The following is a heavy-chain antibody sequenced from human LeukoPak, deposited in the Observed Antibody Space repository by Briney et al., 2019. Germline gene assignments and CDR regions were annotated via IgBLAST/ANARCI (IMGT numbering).Heavy chain of an antibody. Sequence: ASVKLSCKASGYTFTSYGISWVRQAPGQGLEWMGWMNPNSGNTGYAQKFQGRVTITRNTSISTAYMELSSLRSEDTAVYYCARGAFYYYDSSGYTYYFDYWGQGTLVTVSS. V-gene: IGHV1-8*03. CDR1: GYTFTSYG. CDR3: ARGAFYYYDSSGYTYYFDY. CDR2: MNPNSGNT. D-gene: IGHD3-22*01. J-gene: IGHJ4*02.